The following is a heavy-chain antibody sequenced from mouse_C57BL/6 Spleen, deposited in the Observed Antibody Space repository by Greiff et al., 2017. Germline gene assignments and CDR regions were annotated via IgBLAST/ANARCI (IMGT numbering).Heavy chain of an antibody. CDR2: INPNSGST. J-gene: IGHJ4*01. Sequence: VLLQQPGAELVKPGASVKLSCKASGYTFPSYWMTWVKQRPGQGLEWIGMINPNSGSTNYNEKFKSKATLTVDKSSSTAYLQLSRLTSEDAAVYYCASRDSSRYDYAMDYWGQGTSVTVSS. V-gene: IGHV1-64*01. CDR3: ASRDSSRYDYAMDY. CDR1: GYTFPSYW. D-gene: IGHD3-2*02.